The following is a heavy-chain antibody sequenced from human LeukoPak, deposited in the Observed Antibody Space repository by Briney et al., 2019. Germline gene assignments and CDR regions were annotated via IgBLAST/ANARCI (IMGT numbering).Heavy chain of an antibody. CDR3: ARFNYGSGSYTFDY. V-gene: IGHV4-38-2*02. Sequence: PSETLSLTCTVSGYSIRSAYYWGWIRQPPGKGLEWIGNIYHSGSTYYNPSLKSRVTISVDTSKNQFSQKLNSVTAADTAVYYCARFNYGSGSYTFDYWGQGTLVTVSS. CDR1: GYSIRSAYY. J-gene: IGHJ4*02. CDR2: IYHSGST. D-gene: IGHD3-10*01.